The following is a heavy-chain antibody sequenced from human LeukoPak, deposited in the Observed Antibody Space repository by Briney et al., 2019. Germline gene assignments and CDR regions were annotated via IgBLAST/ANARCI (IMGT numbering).Heavy chain of an antibody. D-gene: IGHD2-15*01. CDR1: GRSFSGYY. CDR3: ASLYCSGGSCYPRY. J-gene: IGHJ4*02. CDR2: IYYAGST. Sequence: PSETLSLTCAVYGRSFSGYYWSWVRQPPGKGLEWIGNIYYAGSTYDNPPLKSRITMSVDTSKNQFSLRLSSVTAADTAVYYCASLYCSGGSCYPRYWGQGTLVAVSS. V-gene: IGHV4-34*01.